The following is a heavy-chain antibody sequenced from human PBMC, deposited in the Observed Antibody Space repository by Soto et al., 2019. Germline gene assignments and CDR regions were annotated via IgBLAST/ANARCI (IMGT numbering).Heavy chain of an antibody. CDR3: AKDITKGFPFHFYHGLDV. J-gene: IGHJ6*02. Sequence: SLRLSCAASGFTFHDYAVHWVRQAPGKGLEWVSGISWNSASIGYADSVRGRFTISRDNTKNSLYLQMDSLRPDDTALYYCAKDITKGFPFHFYHGLDVWGQGT. CDR2: ISWNSASI. V-gene: IGHV3-9*01. CDR1: GFTFHDYA.